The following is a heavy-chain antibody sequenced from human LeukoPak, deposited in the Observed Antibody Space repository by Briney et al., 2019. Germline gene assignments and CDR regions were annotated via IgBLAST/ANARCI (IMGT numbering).Heavy chain of an antibody. Sequence: GGSLRLSCAASGFTFSNAWMSWVRQAPGKGLEWVGRIKRKTDGGTTDYAAPVKGRFTISRDNSKNTMYLQMNSLKTEDTAVYYCTTHGVVVPCWGQGTLVTVSS. CDR2: IKRKTDGGTT. V-gene: IGHV3-15*01. J-gene: IGHJ4*02. CDR3: TTHGVVVPC. D-gene: IGHD2-2*01. CDR1: GFTFSNAW.